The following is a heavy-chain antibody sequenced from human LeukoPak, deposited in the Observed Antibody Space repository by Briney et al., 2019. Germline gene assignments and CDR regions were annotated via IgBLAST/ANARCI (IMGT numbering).Heavy chain of an antibody. CDR2: IISGGGST. CDR3: AREDVWDDYGDYELYYYSGMDV. CDR1: GVTSGSYW. J-gene: IGHJ6*02. Sequence: GSLRLSCAAAGVTSGSYWVQWIRRPPGKELVGVSRIISGGGSTSYADSVKGRFTPSRDNAKNTRYQQMNSLRAEETAVYYDAREDVWDDYGDYELYYYSGMDVWGQGTTVTVSS. V-gene: IGHV3-74*01. D-gene: IGHD4-17*01.